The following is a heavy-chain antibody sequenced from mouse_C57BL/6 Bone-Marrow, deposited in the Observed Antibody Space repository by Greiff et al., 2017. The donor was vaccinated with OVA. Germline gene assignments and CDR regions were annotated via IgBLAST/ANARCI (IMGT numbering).Heavy chain of an antibody. CDR3: ARLLRFGMDY. CDR2: ISSGGSYT. CDR1: GFTFSSSG. Sequence: EVQLVESGGDLVKPGGSLKLSCAASGFTFSSSGMSWVRQTPDKRLEWVATISSGGSYTYYPDSVKGRFTISRDNAKNTLYLQMSSLKSEDTAMYYCARLLRFGMDYWGQGTSVTVSS. J-gene: IGHJ4*01. V-gene: IGHV5-6*01. D-gene: IGHD1-1*01.